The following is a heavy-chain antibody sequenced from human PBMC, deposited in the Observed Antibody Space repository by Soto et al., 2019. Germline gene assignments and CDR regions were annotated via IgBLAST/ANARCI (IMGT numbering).Heavy chain of an antibody. V-gene: IGHV3-23*01. CDR1: GFTFSSYA. CDR2: ISGSGGST. Sequence: EVQLLESGGGLVQPGGSLRLSCAASGFTFSSYAMSWVRQAPGKGLEWVSAISGSGGSTYYAGSVKGRSTISRDNSKNTRYVQMHSLSAEDTAVYYCAKVKAAAGLPWFDPWGQGTLVTVSS. J-gene: IGHJ5*02. D-gene: IGHD6-13*01. CDR3: AKVKAAAGLPWFDP.